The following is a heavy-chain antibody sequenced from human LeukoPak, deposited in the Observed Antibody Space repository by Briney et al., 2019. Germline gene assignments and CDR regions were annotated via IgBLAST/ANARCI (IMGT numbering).Heavy chain of an antibody. V-gene: IGHV1-69*05. J-gene: IGHJ4*02. Sequence: SVKVSCKASGGTLSSYAISWVRQAPGQGLEWMGGIIPIFGTANDAQKFQGRVTLPTEKSTSTAYMELSRLRSEDTDVYYCASSVYDSSGYYYPYCFDYWGQGNLVTVSS. CDR1: GGTLSSYA. CDR2: IIPIFGTA. CDR3: ASSVYDSSGYYYPYCFDY. D-gene: IGHD3-22*01.